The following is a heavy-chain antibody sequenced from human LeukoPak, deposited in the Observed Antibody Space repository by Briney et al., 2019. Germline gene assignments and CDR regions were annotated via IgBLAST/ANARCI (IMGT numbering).Heavy chain of an antibody. J-gene: IGHJ6*03. Sequence: PSQTLSLTCTVSDGSISSISYYWGWIRQPPGKGLEWIGSIYYIGSTYYNPSLKSRVTISVDTSKNQFSLKLTSVTAADTAVYYCARVMSGVYSSSPRDMDVWGKGTTVTVSS. V-gene: IGHV4-39*01. CDR2: IYYIGST. CDR3: ARVMSGVYSSSPRDMDV. D-gene: IGHD6-6*01. CDR1: DGSISSISYY.